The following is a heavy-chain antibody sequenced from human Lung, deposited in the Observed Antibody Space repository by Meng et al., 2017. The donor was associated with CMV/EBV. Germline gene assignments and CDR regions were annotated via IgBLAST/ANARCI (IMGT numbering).Heavy chain of an antibody. Sequence: SETLSLTCTVSGGSVSSGSFYWSWIRQPPAKGLEWIGYIYYSGSTKYNPSLKSRVTISVDMFKNQFSLKLSSVTAADTAVYYCARDSYSSSYPYSYYLGMDVWGQGTTVTVSS. CDR2: IYYSGST. D-gene: IGHD6-6*01. J-gene: IGHJ6*02. CDR1: GGSVSSGSFY. CDR3: ARDSYSSSYPYSYYLGMDV. V-gene: IGHV4-61*01.